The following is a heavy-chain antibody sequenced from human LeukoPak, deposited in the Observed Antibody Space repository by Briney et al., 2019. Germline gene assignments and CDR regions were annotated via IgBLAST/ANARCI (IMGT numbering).Heavy chain of an antibody. V-gene: IGHV3-23*01. CDR2: LSRGGSTT. D-gene: IGHD2-15*01. Sequence: GGSLRLSCAGTGFAFNMFAIDWVRQAPGQGLEWVSGLSRGGSTTNYAASVKGRFTISRDKSQNSVFLQLNSLRPEDTAVYYCARQQRIRHCSEGVCTEGYYFDYWGQGTLVTVSS. CDR3: ARQQRIRHCSEGVCTEGYYFDY. CDR1: GFAFNMFA. J-gene: IGHJ4*02.